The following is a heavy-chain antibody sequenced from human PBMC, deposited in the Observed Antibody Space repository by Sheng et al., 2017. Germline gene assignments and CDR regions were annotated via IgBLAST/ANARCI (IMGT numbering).Heavy chain of an antibody. J-gene: IGHJ4*02. CDR1: GYTLTDHY. CDR3: ARGGGCYQLVRN. Sequence: QVQLVQSGAEVKKPGASVRVSCKASGYTLTDHYIHWVRQAPGQGLEWMGWIDPNSGSTYYVEKFQGRVTMTREMSVNTVYMEMRSVRLDDTAVFYCARGGGCYQLVRNWGRGNPG. V-gene: IGHV1-2*02. CDR2: IDPNSGST. D-gene: IGHD2-15*01.